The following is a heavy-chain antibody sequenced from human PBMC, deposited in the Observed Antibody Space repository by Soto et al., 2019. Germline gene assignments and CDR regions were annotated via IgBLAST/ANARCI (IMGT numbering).Heavy chain of an antibody. J-gene: IGHJ4*02. CDR2: INHSGST. Sequence: QVQLQQWGAGLLKPSETLSLTCAVYGGSFSGYYWTWIRQPPGTGLEWIGEINHSGSTNYNPSLKSRVTISVDTSKNQFSLKLTSVTAADXAVYYCARDKITGLFDYWGQGTLVTVSS. D-gene: IGHD2-8*02. CDR3: ARDKITGLFDY. CDR1: GGSFSGYY. V-gene: IGHV4-34*01.